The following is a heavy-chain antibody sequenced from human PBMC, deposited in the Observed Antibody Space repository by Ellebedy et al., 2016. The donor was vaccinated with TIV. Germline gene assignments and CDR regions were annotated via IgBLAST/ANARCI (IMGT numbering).Heavy chain of an antibody. J-gene: IGHJ4*02. Sequence: GESLKISXAASGFIFSSYSMIWVRQAPGKGLEWVSYISTSSSMKYYAESVQGRFTISRDNAKNSVYLQMDSLRAEDTGVYYCARRVGDSGIIGDSWGQGTLVTVS. CDR2: ISTSSSMK. D-gene: IGHD4-17*01. CDR3: ARRVGDSGIIGDS. CDR1: GFIFSSYS. V-gene: IGHV3-48*04.